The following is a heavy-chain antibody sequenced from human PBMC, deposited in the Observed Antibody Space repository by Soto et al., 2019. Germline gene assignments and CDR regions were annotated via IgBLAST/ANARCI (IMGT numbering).Heavy chain of an antibody. J-gene: IGHJ4*02. CDR2: ISGSADST. Sequence: EVQLLESGGSLVQPGGSLRLSCAASGFTFSTYAMSWVRQAPGKGLEWVSTISGSADSTFYADSVKGRFTISRDNSKNTLYLQMNSLRVEDTAVYYCAKVGDGSCSRTCCLFHFDYWGQGTLATVSS. CDR3: AKVGDGSCSRTCCLFHFDY. D-gene: IGHD2-2*01. V-gene: IGHV3-23*01. CDR1: GFTFSTYA.